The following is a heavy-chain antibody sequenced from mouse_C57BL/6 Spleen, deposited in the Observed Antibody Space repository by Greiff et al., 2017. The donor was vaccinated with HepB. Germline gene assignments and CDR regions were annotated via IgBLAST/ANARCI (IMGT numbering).Heavy chain of an antibody. V-gene: IGHV1-55*01. D-gene: IGHD4-1*01. CDR2: IYPGSGST. Sequence: QVQLQQPGAELVKPGASVKMSCTASGYTFTSYWITWVKQRPGQGLEWIGDIYPGSGSTNYNEKLKSKATLTVDTSPSTAYMQLSSLTSEDSEVYNCARGRLTGKGDWGQGTTLTVAS. CDR1: GYTFTSYW. J-gene: IGHJ2*01. CDR3: ARGRLTGKGD.